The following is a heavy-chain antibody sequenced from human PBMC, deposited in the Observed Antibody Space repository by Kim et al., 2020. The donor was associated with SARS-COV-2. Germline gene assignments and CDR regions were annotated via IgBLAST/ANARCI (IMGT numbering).Heavy chain of an antibody. J-gene: IGHJ6*02. V-gene: IGHV3-11*06. Sequence: MGRFTISRDNAKNSLYLQMNSLRAEDTAVYYCARDLLPPDRYYYYGMDVWGQGTTVTVSS. CDR3: ARDLLPPDRYYYYGMDV. D-gene: IGHD1-26*01.